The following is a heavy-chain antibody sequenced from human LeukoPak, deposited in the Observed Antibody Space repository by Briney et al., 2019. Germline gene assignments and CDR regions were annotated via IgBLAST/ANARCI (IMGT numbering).Heavy chain of an antibody. J-gene: IGHJ4*02. V-gene: IGHV3-30-3*01. CDR1: GFTFSSYA. CDR2: ISYDGSNK. D-gene: IGHD5-18*01. Sequence: GRSLRLSCAASGFTFSSYAMHWVRQAPGKGLEWVAVISYDGSNKYYADSVKGRFTISRDNSKNTLYLQMNSLRAEGTAVYYCARDKEVADTAMVFDYWGQGTLVTVSS. CDR3: ARDKEVADTAMVFDY.